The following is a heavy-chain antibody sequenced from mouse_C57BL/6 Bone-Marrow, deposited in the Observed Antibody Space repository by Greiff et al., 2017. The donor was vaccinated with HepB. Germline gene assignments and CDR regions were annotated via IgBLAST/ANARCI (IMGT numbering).Heavy chain of an antibody. Sequence: QVQLKQPGAELVKPGASVKLSCKASGYTFTSYWMHWVKQRPGQGLEWIGMIHPNSGSTNYNEKFKSKATLTVDKSSSTAYMQLSSLTSEDSAVYYCARDYGNYFYAMDYWGQGTSVTVSS. J-gene: IGHJ4*01. CDR2: IHPNSGST. CDR1: GYTFTSYW. V-gene: IGHV1-64*01. CDR3: ARDYGNYFYAMDY. D-gene: IGHD2-1*01.